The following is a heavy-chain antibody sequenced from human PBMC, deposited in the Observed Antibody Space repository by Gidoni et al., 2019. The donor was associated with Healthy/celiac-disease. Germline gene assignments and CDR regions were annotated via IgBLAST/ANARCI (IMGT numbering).Heavy chain of an antibody. CDR3: ARGVGVDYGDTPLPWNHGDYFDY. CDR1: GGSFSGYY. D-gene: IGHD4-17*01. Sequence: QVQLQQWGAGLLKPSETLSLTCAVYGGSFSGYYWSWIRQPPGKGLEWIGEINHSGSTNYNPSLKSRVTISVDTSKNQFSLKLSSVTAADTAVYYCARGVGVDYGDTPLPWNHGDYFDYWGQGTLVTVSS. J-gene: IGHJ4*02. CDR2: INHSGST. V-gene: IGHV4-34*01.